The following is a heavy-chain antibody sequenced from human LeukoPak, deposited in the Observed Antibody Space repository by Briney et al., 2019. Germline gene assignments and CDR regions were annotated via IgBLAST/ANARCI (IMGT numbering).Heavy chain of an antibody. D-gene: IGHD3-10*01. J-gene: IGHJ6*03. CDR2: IKQDGSEK. CDR1: GFTFSSYS. Sequence: GGSLRLSCAASGFTFSSYSMNWVRQAPGKGLEWVANIKQDGSEKFYVDSVKGRFTISRDIAKNSLYLQMNSLRAEDTAVYYCARDKREFQVLFRKYYDSMDVWGKGTTVTVSS. V-gene: IGHV3-7*01. CDR3: ARDKREFQVLFRKYYDSMDV.